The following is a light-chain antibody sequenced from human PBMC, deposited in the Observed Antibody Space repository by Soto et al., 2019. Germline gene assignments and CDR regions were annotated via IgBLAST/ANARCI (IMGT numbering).Light chain of an antibody. Sequence: EIVMTQAPATLSVSPLGRATLSCSASQSISSNLAWYQQKPGQAPRLLIYGASTRATGIPARFSGSGSGTEFTLTISSLQSEDFAVYYCQQYSIWPPITFGQGTRLEI. CDR3: QQYSIWPPIT. J-gene: IGKJ5*01. CDR2: GAS. CDR1: QSISSN. V-gene: IGKV3-15*01.